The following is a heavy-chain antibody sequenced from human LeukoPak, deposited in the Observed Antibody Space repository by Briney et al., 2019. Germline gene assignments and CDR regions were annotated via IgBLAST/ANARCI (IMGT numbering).Heavy chain of an antibody. V-gene: IGHV4-34*01. D-gene: IGHD1-26*01. CDR3: ARESSGSYYPFDY. CDR2: INHSGST. Sequence: SETLSLTCAVYGGSFSGYYWSWLRQPLGKGLEWIGEINHSGSTNYNPSLKSRVTISVDTSKNQFSLKLSSVTAADTAVYYCARESSGSYYPFDYWGQGTLVTVSS. CDR1: GGSFSGYY. J-gene: IGHJ4*02.